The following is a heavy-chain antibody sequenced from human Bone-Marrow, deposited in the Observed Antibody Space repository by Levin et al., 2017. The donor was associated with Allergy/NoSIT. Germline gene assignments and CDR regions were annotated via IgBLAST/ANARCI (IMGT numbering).Heavy chain of an antibody. D-gene: IGHD6-13*01. V-gene: IGHV3-33*01. Sequence: GESLKISCAASGFTFSSYGMHWVRQAPGKGLEWVAVIWYDGSNKYYADSVKGRFTISRDNSKNTLYLQMNSLRAEDTAVYYCARDRGSSSYNWFDPWGQGTLVTVSS. J-gene: IGHJ5*02. CDR1: GFTFSSYG. CDR2: IWYDGSNK. CDR3: ARDRGSSSYNWFDP.